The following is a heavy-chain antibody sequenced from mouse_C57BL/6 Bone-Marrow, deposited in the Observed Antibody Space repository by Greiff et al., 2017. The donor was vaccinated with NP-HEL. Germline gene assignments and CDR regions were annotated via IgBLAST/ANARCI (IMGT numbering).Heavy chain of an antibody. J-gene: IGHJ3*01. V-gene: IGHV3-6*01. CDR1: GYSITSGYY. CDR2: ISYDGSN. D-gene: IGHD6-5*01. Sequence: EVQLVESGPGLVKPSQSLSLTCSVTGYSITSGYYWHWIRQFPGNKLEWMGYISYDGSNNYNPSLKNRISITRDTSKNQFFLKLNSVTTEDTATYYCARAYLGFAYWGQGTLVTVSA. CDR3: ARAYLGFAY.